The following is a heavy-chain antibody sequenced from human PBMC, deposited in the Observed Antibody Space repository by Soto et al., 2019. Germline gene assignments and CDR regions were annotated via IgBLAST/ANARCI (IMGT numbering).Heavy chain of an antibody. CDR1: GYTFSSYY. J-gene: IGHJ2*01. CDR2: INARGGST. CDR3: ARGHKTTETPTDWYFDL. D-gene: IGHD4-17*01. V-gene: IGHV1-46*01. Sequence: QVQLVQSGAEVKKPGASVKVSCKASGYTFSSYYMHWVRQAPGQGLEWMGIINARGGSTSYAQKFQGRVTMTRDTSTSTVYMELRSPTSEDTAVYYCARGHKTTETPTDWYFDLWGRGSLVTVSS.